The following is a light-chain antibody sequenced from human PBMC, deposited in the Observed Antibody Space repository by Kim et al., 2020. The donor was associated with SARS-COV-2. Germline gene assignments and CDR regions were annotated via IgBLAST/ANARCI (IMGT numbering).Light chain of an antibody. CDR3: QVWDSSSDHNV. J-gene: IGLJ1*01. CDR1: NIGSKS. CDR2: YDS. Sequence: APGKTARITCGGNNIGSKSVHWYQQKPGQAPVLVIYYDSDRPSGIPERFSGSNSGNTATLTINRVEAGDEADYYCQVWDSSSDHNVFGTGTKVTVL. V-gene: IGLV3-21*04.